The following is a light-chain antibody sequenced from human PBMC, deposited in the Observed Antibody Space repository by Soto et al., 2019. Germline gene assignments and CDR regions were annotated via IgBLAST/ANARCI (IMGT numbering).Light chain of an antibody. J-gene: IGKJ5*01. CDR2: DAS. V-gene: IGKV1-33*01. CDR1: QNINNY. CDR3: QQYENIPT. Sequence: DIQMTQSPSSLSASVGDRVTITCQASQNINNYLNWYKPKPGRAPNLLIYDASNLEAGVPSRFRGSGSGTDFTFTIRRLKPEDIATYYCQQYENIPTFGQGTRLEIK.